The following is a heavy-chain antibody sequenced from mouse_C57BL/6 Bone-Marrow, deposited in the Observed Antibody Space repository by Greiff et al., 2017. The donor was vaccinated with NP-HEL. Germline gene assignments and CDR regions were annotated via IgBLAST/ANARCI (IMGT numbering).Heavy chain of an antibody. CDR1: GFTFSDYG. CDR2: ISNLAYSI. V-gene: IGHV5-15*01. Sequence: EVKLVESGGGLVQPGGSLKLSCAASGFTFSDYGMAWVRQAPRKGPEWVAFISNLAYSIYYADTVTGRFTISRENAKNTLYLEMSSLRSEDTAMYYCARHGITTVVEYYAMDYWGQGTSVTVSS. D-gene: IGHD1-1*01. J-gene: IGHJ4*01. CDR3: ARHGITTVVEYYAMDY.